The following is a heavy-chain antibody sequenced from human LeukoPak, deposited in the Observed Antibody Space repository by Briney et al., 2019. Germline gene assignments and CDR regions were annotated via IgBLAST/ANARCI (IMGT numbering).Heavy chain of an antibody. V-gene: IGHV3-30*18. CDR1: GFTFSSYG. CDR2: ISYDGSNK. Sequence: GGSLRLSCAASGFTFSSYGMHWVRQAPGKGLEWVAVISYDGSNKYYADSVKGRFAISRDNSKNTLYLQMNSLRAEDTAVYYCAKTELWFGELLTLWGQGTLVTVSS. CDR3: AKTELWFGELLTL. D-gene: IGHD3-10*01. J-gene: IGHJ4*02.